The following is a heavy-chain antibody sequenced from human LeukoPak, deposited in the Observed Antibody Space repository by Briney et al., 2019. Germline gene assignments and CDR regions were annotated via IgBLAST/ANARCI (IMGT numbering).Heavy chain of an antibody. CDR1: GGSISSGSYY. CDR3: ARDWSTIFHWFDP. D-gene: IGHD3-9*01. J-gene: IGHJ5*02. Sequence: SETLSLTCTVSGGSISSGSYYWNWIRQPAGKGLEWVGRIYTSGSTNYNPSLKSRVTMSVDTSKNQFSLKLSSVTAADTAVYYCARDWSTIFHWFDPWGQGTLVTVSS. V-gene: IGHV4-61*02. CDR2: IYTSGST.